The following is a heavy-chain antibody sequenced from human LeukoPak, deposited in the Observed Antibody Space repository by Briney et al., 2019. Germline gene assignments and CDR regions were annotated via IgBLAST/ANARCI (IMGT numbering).Heavy chain of an antibody. CDR2: ISTSGSLI. J-gene: IGHJ4*02. D-gene: IGHD3-22*01. CDR3: ARVTRSYYYDGLGF. CDR1: GFIFSSYE. Sequence: GGSLRLSCAASGFIFSSYEMTWVRQAPGKGLEWVSFISTSGSLIYYADSVKGRFTISRDNAKNSVYLQMNGLRAEASGVYYCARVTRSYYYDGLGFWGQGSLVTVSS. V-gene: IGHV3-48*03.